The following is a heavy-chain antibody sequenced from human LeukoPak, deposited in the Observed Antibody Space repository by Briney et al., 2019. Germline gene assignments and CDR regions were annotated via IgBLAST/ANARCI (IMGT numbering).Heavy chain of an antibody. CDR2: ISYDGSNK. CDR3: AKDPTRGTETIVGVPGVIY. CDR1: GLTFSSYA. D-gene: IGHD2-2*01. V-gene: IGHV3-30-3*01. J-gene: IGHJ4*02. Sequence: GGSLRLSCAASGLTFSSYAMHWVRQAPGKGLEWVAVISYDGSNKYYADSVKGRFTISRDNSKNTLYLQMNSLRAEDTAVYYCAKDPTRGTETIVGVPGVIYWGQGTLVIVSS.